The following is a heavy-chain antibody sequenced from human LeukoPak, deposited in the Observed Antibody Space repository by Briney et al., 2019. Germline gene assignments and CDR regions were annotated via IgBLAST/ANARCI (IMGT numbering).Heavy chain of an antibody. V-gene: IGHV4-59*01. CDR3: ARERGIKSFDP. CDR1: GGSISSYY. D-gene: IGHD3-16*01. Sequence: SETLSLTCTVSGGSISSYYWSWIRQPPGKGLEWIGYIYYSGGTNYNPSLKSRVTILVDTSKNQFSLKLSSVTAADTAVYYCARERGIKSFDPWGQGTLVTVSS. J-gene: IGHJ5*02. CDR2: IYYSGGT.